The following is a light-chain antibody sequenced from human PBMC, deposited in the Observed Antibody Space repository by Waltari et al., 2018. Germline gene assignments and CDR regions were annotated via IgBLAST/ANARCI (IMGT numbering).Light chain of an antibody. Sequence: EIVMTQSPATLSVSPGERATLSCRASQSVSSNLAWYQQKPGQAPRILIYGASTRATGIPARFSGSGSGTEFTLTISSLQSEDFAVYYCQQYNNWPSGTFGQGTKVEIK. CDR2: GAS. V-gene: IGKV3-15*01. CDR1: QSVSSN. CDR3: QQYNNWPSGT. J-gene: IGKJ1*01.